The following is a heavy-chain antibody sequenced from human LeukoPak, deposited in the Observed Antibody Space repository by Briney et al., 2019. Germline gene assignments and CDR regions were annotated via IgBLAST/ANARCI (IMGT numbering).Heavy chain of an antibody. J-gene: IGHJ4*02. D-gene: IGHD3-22*01. CDR2: ISSSSSYI. Sequence: GSLRLSCAASGFTFSSYSMNWVRQAPGKGLEWVSSISSSSSYIYYADSVKGRFTISRDNAKNSLYLQMNSLRAEDTAVYYCARGRGSYYYDSNGYGGYWGQGTLVTVSS. CDR1: GFTFSSYS. CDR3: ARGRGSYYYDSNGYGGY. V-gene: IGHV3-21*01.